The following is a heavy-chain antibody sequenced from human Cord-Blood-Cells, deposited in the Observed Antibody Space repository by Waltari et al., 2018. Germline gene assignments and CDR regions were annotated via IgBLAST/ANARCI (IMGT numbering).Heavy chain of an antibody. D-gene: IGHD3-16*01. J-gene: IGHJ3*02. CDR2: IYYRGST. CDR3: AGGGADAFDI. CDR1: GGSISSYY. Sequence: QVQLQESGPGLVKPSETLSLTCTVSGGSISSYYWSWIRQPPGKGLEWIGYIYYRGSTNYNPSLMGRVTRSVDTSKTQFSLKLRSGTAADTAVYYCAGGGADAFDIWGQGTMVTVSS. V-gene: IGHV4-59*08.